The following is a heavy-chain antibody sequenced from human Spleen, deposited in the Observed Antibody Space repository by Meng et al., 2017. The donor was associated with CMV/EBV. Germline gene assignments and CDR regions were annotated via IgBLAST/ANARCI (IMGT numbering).Heavy chain of an antibody. V-gene: IGHV4-30-4*02. Sequence: SETLSLTCTVSGGSISSGDYYWSWIRQPPGKGLEWIGYIYYSGSTYYNPSLKSRVTISVDTSISTAYMELSRLRSDDTAVYYCARVGVKYDSSGSWDCWGQGTLVTVSS. D-gene: IGHD3-22*01. J-gene: IGHJ4*02. CDR2: IYYSGST. CDR1: GGSISSGDYY. CDR3: ARVGVKYDSSGSWDC.